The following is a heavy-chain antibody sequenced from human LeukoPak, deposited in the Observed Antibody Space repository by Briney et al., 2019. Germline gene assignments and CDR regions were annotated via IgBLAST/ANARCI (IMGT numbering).Heavy chain of an antibody. CDR1: GYSFTHYW. V-gene: IGHV5-51*01. J-gene: IGHJ5*02. CDR3: ARDHSNRDGYNP. Sequence: GESLKISCKGSGYSFTHYWIGWVRQMPGKGLEWMGIIYPGDSGTRYSPAFEGQVIFSGDKSINTAYLQWSSLKASDTAMYYCARDHSNRDGYNPWGQGTLVTVSS. CDR2: IYPGDSGT. D-gene: IGHD5-24*01.